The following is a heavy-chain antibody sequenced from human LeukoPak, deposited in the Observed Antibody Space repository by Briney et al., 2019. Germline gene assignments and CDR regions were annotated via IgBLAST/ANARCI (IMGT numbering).Heavy chain of an antibody. D-gene: IGHD2-21*02. J-gene: IGHJ6*02. Sequence: PSQTLSLTCTVSGGSISSGDYYWSWLRQPPGTGLEWIGYIYYSGSTYYNPSLKSRVTISVDTSKNQFSLKLSSVTAADTAVYYCAREYGAYCGGDCYSGMSYYYYGMDVWGQGTTVTVSS. CDR1: GGSISSGDYY. V-gene: IGHV4-30-4*01. CDR3: AREYGAYCGGDCYSGMSYYYYGMDV. CDR2: IYYSGST.